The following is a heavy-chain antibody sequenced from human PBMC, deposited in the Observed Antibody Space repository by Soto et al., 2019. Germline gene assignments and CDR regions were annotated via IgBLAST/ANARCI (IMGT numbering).Heavy chain of an antibody. J-gene: IGHJ4*02. V-gene: IGHV3-23*01. CDR1: GFTFSSYA. CDR3: AKDGPRYCSGGSCYVEY. D-gene: IGHD2-15*01. Sequence: GGSLRLSCAASGFTFSSYAMSWVRQAPGKGLEWVSAISGSGGSTYYADSVKGRFTISRDNSRNTLYLQMNSRRAEDTAVYYCAKDGPRYCSGGSCYVEYWGQGTLVTVS. CDR2: ISGSGGST.